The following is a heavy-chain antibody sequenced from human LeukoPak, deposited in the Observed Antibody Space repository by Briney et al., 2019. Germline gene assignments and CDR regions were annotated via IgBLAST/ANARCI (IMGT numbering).Heavy chain of an antibody. Sequence: ASVKVSCKASGYTFTSYDINWVRQATGQGLEWMGWTNPRTGYSGYAQNFQGRVTMTRNTSISTVYMELSSLISDDTAVYFCARGNRLYSSTWSSLAFDIWGQGTMVTVSS. CDR1: GYTFTSYD. V-gene: IGHV1-8*01. J-gene: IGHJ3*02. CDR2: TNPRTGYS. D-gene: IGHD6-13*01. CDR3: ARGNRLYSSTWSSLAFDI.